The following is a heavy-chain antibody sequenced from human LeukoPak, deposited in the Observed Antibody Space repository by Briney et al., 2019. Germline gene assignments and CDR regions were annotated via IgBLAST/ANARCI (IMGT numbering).Heavy chain of an antibody. Sequence: SVKVSCKASGGTFSSYAISWVRQAPGQGLEWMGGTIPIFGTANCAQKFQGRVTITADESTSTAYMELSSLRSEDTAVYYCASCIAATFCYFDYWGQGTLVTVSS. V-gene: IGHV1-69*13. J-gene: IGHJ4*02. CDR3: ASCIAATFCYFDY. CDR2: TIPIFGTA. D-gene: IGHD6-13*01. CDR1: GGTFSSYA.